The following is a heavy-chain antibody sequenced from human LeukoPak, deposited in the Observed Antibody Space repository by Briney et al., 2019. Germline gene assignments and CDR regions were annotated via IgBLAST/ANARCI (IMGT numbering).Heavy chain of an antibody. CDR2: IWSDGREE. CDR1: GFTFSNNG. V-gene: IGHV3-30*02. J-gene: IGHJ4*02. D-gene: IGHD6-6*01. Sequence: QAGGSLRLSCAASGFTFSNNGMHWVRQAPGKGLDWVAFIWSDGREEYYADSVKGRFTISRDNSKNTVYLQMNSLRPEDTAVYYCTKESSPGDYWGQGTLVTVSS. CDR3: TKESSPGDY.